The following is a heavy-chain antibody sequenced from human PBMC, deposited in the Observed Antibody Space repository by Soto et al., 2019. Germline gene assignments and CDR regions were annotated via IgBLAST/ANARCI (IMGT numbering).Heavy chain of an antibody. CDR2: IYYSGST. CDR1: GGSISSGGYY. J-gene: IGHJ5*02. CDR3: ARDSKRIVGATGWFDP. D-gene: IGHD1-26*01. Sequence: QVQLQESGPGLVKPSQTLSLTCTVSGGSISSGGYYWSWIRQHPGKGLELIGYIYYSGSTYYNPSLKSRVTISVDTAKNQFSLKLSSVTAADTAVYYCARDSKRIVGATGWFDPWGQGTLVTVSS. V-gene: IGHV4-31*03.